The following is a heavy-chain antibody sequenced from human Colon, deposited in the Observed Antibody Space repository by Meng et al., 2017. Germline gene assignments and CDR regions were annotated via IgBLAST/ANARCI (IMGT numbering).Heavy chain of an antibody. D-gene: IGHD4-17*01. CDR1: GGSFKSGGYH. Sequence: HVHLHESGPGLVRASDDLSLVCTVSGGSFKSGGYHWSWVRQHPGKGLEYIGFMSDSGTTDYNPSLRSRVSISEIGSSKNQFSLTLRSVTAADTATYFCARDTLYGTDYWGQGVLVTVSS. CDR2: MSDSGTT. CDR3: ARDTLYGTDY. V-gene: IGHV4-31*03. J-gene: IGHJ4*02.